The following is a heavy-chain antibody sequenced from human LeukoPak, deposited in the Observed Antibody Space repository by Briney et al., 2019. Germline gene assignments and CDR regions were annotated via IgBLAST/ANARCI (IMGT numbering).Heavy chain of an antibody. CDR1: GHTFTSYG. Sequence: ASVKVSCKASGHTFTSYGISWVRQAPGQGLEWMGWISAYNGNTNYAQKLQGRVTMTTDTSTSTAYMELRSLRSDDTAVYYCARDLGGITMVRGVIGNWFDPWGQGTLVTVSS. CDR2: ISAYNGNT. D-gene: IGHD3-10*01. CDR3: ARDLGGITMVRGVIGNWFDP. V-gene: IGHV1-18*04. J-gene: IGHJ5*02.